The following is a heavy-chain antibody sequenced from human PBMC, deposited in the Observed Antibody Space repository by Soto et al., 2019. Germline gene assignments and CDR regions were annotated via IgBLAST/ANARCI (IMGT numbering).Heavy chain of an antibody. CDR2: ISAYNGNT. D-gene: IGHD6-19*01. Sequence: ASVTVSCTASVYTFSIYGISSVRQAPRQGLEWMGWISAYNGNTNYTQKLQGRVTMTTDTSTSTAYMELRSLRSDDTAVYYRPRYSSGCLDYRGQGTLVTVSS. CDR1: VYTFSIYG. J-gene: IGHJ4*02. CDR3: PRYSSGCLDY. V-gene: IGHV1-18*01.